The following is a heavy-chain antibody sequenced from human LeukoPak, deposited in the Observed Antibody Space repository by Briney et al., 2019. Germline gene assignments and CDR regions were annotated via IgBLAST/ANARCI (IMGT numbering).Heavy chain of an antibody. D-gene: IGHD2-21*01. J-gene: IGHJ5*02. Sequence: SETLSHTCTVSGGSVSSGSYYWSWIRQPPGKGLEWIGYIYYSGSTNYNPSLKSRVTISVDTSKNQFSLKLSSVTAADTAVYYCASIVGDNWFDPWGQGTLVTVSS. V-gene: IGHV4-61*01. CDR3: ASIVGDNWFDP. CDR2: IYYSGST. CDR1: GGSVSSGSYY.